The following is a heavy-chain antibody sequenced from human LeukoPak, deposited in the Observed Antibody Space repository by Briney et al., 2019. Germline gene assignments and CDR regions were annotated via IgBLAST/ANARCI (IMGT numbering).Heavy chain of an antibody. D-gene: IGHD6-19*01. CDR3: AIDRYSSGWYTFDY. CDR2: ISSSSSYI. Sequence: GSLRLSCAASGFTFSSYSMNWVRQAPGKGLEWVSSISSSSSYISYADSVKGRFTISRDNAKNSLDLQMNSLRAEDTAVYYCAIDRYSSGWYTFDYWGQGTLVTVSS. J-gene: IGHJ4*02. CDR1: GFTFSSYS. V-gene: IGHV3-21*01.